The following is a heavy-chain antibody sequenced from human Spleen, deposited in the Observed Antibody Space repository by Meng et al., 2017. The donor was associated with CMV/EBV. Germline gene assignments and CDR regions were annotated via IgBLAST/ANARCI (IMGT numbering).Heavy chain of an antibody. CDR2: VIYDGTNK. Sequence: SCGVSGFTFSSLAMHWVRQAPGKGLEWVAAVIYDGTNKYYADSVKGRFTVSRDNSKNTVYLQMTSLRPEDTAIYYCVRGGGGWLQLDYWGQGTLVTVSS. V-gene: IGHV3-30*04. D-gene: IGHD5-24*01. CDR1: GFTFSSLA. J-gene: IGHJ4*02. CDR3: VRGGGGWLQLDY.